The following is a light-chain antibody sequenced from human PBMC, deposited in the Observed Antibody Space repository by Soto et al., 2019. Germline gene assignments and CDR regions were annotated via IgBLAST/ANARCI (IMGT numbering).Light chain of an antibody. CDR3: YSYASSSTPV. Sequence: QSALTQPASVSGSPGQSITISCTGTSSDVAGYNYVSWYQQHPGKAPKLMVYEVNNRPSGVSDRFSGSKSGNTASLTISGLQAEDEADYYCYSYASSSTPVFGGGTKVTVL. V-gene: IGLV2-14*01. J-gene: IGLJ2*01. CDR2: EVN. CDR1: SSDVAGYNY.